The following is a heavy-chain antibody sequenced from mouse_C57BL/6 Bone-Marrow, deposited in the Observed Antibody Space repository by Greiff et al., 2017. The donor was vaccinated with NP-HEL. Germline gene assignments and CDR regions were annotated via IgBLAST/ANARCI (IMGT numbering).Heavy chain of an antibody. CDR3: ARRRRESLAY. V-gene: IGHV1-42*01. J-gene: IGHJ3*01. CDR1: GYSFTGYY. Sequence: VQLQQSGPELVKPGASVKISCKASGYSFTGYYMNWVKQSPEKSLEWIGEINPSTGGTTYNQKFKAKATLTVDKSSSTAYMQLKSLTSEDSAVYYCARRRRESLAYWGQGTLVTVSA. CDR2: INPSTGGT.